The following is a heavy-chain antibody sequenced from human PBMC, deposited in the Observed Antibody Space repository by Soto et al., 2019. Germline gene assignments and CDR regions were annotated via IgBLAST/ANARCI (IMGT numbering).Heavy chain of an antibody. CDR1: GGSISSGGYS. J-gene: IGHJ4*02. D-gene: IGHD6-6*01. CDR3: ARDRPEMSFDY. CDR2: IYYSGST. Sequence: QVQLQESGPGLVKPSQTLSLTCTVSGGSISSGGYSWSWIRQHPGKGLEWIGYIYYSGSTYYNPSLKSRVTISVDTSKNQFSLKLSSVTSADTAVYYCARDRPEMSFDYWGQGTLVTVSS. V-gene: IGHV4-31*03.